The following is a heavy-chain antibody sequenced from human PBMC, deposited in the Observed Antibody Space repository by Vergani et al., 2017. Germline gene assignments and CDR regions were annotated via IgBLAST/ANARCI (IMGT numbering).Heavy chain of an antibody. CDR2: ISGSGGST. D-gene: IGHD3-10*01. J-gene: IGHJ4*02. CDR3: AKDGWNRVSRGFGTH. Sequence: EVQLLESGGGLVQPGGSLRLSCAASGFTFSSYAMRWVRRAPGKGRGGGSAISGSGGSTYYADSVKGRFTTSRDNSKNTLYLQMNSLRAEDTAGYYCAKDGWNRVSRGFGTHWGQGTLVTVSS. V-gene: IGHV3-23*01. CDR1: GFTFSSYA.